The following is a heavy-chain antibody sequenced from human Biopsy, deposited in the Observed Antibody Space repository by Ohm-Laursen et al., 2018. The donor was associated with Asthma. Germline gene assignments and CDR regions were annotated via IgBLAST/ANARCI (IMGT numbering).Heavy chain of an antibody. Sequence: SLRLSCTASGFTFGEYWMSWVRQVPGKGLEWVANIKHDGSEKNNVDSLKGRFTISSDNAKNSLYLQMNSLRAEDTAVYYCARTFHFWSPYHAEHYQLWGQGTLVTVSS. D-gene: IGHD3-3*02. CDR2: IKHDGSEK. V-gene: IGHV3-7*01. CDR3: ARTFHFWSPYHAEHYQL. CDR1: GFTFGEYW. J-gene: IGHJ1*01.